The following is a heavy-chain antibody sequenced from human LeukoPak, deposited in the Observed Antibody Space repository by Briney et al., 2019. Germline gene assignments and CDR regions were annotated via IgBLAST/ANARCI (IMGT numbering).Heavy chain of an antibody. D-gene: IGHD5-12*01. CDR1: GFTFSSYW. V-gene: IGHV3-74*01. CDR2: INSDGSST. J-gene: IGHJ5*02. Sequence: SGGSLRLSCAASGFTFSSYWMHWVRQAPGKGPVWVSRINSDGSSTSYADSVKGRFTISRDNAKNTLYLQMNSLRAEDTAVYYCARDAGNSGYGCDLWGQGTLVTVSS. CDR3: ARDAGNSGYGCDL.